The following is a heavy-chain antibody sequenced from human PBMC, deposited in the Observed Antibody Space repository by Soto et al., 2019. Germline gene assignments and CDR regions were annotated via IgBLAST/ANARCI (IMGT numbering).Heavy chain of an antibody. Sequence: QVQLVESGGGVVQPGRSLRLSCVASGFTFTTYAMQWVRQAPGKGLEWVAVMSSDGSNTYYADSVKGRFTISRDNSKNTLYLQMSSLRAEDTAVYFCARDLWSEAFGERFDYWGQGTLVTVSS. CDR1: GFTFTTYA. CDR2: MSSDGSNT. D-gene: IGHD3-10*01. CDR3: ARDLWSEAFGERFDY. J-gene: IGHJ4*02. V-gene: IGHV3-30-3*01.